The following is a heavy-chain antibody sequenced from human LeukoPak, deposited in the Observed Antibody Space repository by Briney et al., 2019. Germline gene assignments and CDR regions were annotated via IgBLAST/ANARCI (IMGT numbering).Heavy chain of an antibody. CDR1: GYSISSGYY. CDR3: ASYDFWSGYMDY. D-gene: IGHD3-3*01. V-gene: IGHV4-38-2*02. CDR2: IYHSGST. J-gene: IGHJ4*02. Sequence: SETLSLTCTVSGYSISSGYYWGWIRQPPGKGLEWIGGIYHSGSTYYNPSLKSRVTISVDTSKNQFSLKLSSVTAADTAVYYCASYDFWSGYMDYWGQGTLVTVSS.